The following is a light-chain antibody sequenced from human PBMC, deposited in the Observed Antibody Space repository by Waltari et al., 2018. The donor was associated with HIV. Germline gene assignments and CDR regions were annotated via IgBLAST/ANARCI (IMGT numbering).Light chain of an antibody. CDR3: AAWDDRLNGWV. CDR2: SSN. V-gene: IGLV1-44*01. CDR1: SPNIGINT. Sequence: QSVLTQPPSASGTPGQRVTIPCSGSSPNIGINTVNWYQHPPGTAPKLLIYSSNQRPSGVPDRFSGSKSGTSASLAISGLQSEDEADYYCAAWDDRLNGWVFGGGTKLTVL. J-gene: IGLJ3*02.